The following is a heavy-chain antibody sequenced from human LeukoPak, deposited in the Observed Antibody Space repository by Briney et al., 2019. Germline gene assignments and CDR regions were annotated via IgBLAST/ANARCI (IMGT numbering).Heavy chain of an antibody. Sequence: GGSLRLSGAASGFTFSSYSMNWVRQAPGKGLEWLSYISSSSSIIYYADSVKGRFTISRDNAKNSLYLQMNSLRDEDTAVYYCARDGDSSGYYAAFDIWGQGTMVTVSS. V-gene: IGHV3-48*02. CDR3: ARDGDSSGYYAAFDI. CDR1: GFTFSSYS. CDR2: ISSSSSII. D-gene: IGHD3-22*01. J-gene: IGHJ3*02.